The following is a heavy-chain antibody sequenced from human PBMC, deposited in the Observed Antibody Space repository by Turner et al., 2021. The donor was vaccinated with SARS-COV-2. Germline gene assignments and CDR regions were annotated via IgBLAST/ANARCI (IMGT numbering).Heavy chain of an antibody. J-gene: IGHJ2*01. Sequence: EEQLVVSGGGLVQPGGSLRRSCAASAFSFSTPDMLWVRQPIGKGLERVSAIGRGGDTYDSGSEEGRFTISRDNAKNSLFLQMNSLRPGDTAVYYCARETSDYSDYGVGWYLDLWGRGTLVTVSS. CDR2: IGRGGDT. CDR3: ARETSDYSDYGVGWYLDL. D-gene: IGHD4-17*01. V-gene: IGHV3-13*01. CDR1: AFSFSTPD.